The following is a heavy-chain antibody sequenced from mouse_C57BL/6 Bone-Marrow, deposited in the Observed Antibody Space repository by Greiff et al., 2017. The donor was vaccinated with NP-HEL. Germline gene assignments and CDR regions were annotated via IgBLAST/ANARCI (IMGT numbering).Heavy chain of an antibody. CDR1: GFSLTSYA. Sequence: VKLMESGPGLVAPSQSLSITCTVSGFSLTSYAISWVRQPPGKGLEWLGVIWTGGGTNYNSALKSKLSISKDNSKSQVFLKMNSLQTDDTARYYCARNGDGNFYAMDYWGQGTSVTVSS. CDR2: IWTGGGT. D-gene: IGHD2-1*01. J-gene: IGHJ4*01. CDR3: ARNGDGNFYAMDY. V-gene: IGHV2-9-1*01.